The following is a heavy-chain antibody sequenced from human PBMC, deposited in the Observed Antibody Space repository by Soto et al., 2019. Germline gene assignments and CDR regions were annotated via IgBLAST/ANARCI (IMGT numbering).Heavy chain of an antibody. J-gene: IGHJ6*02. CDR2: ISYDGSNT. CDR1: GFTFRTYA. CDR3: ATDYGDYGYYYYGMDV. Sequence: GGSLRLSCAASGFTFRTYAMHWVRQAPGKGLEWVAVISYDGSNTYYADSVKGRFTISRDSSKNTLYLQMNSLRAEDTAVYYCATDYGDYGYYYYGMDVWGQGTTVTVSS. V-gene: IGHV3-30*04. D-gene: IGHD4-17*01.